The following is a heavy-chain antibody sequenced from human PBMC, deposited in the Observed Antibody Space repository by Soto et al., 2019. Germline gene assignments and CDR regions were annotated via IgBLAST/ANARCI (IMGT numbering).Heavy chain of an antibody. CDR2: IYHSGST. D-gene: IGHD3-22*01. Sequence: PSETLSLTCNVSGGSVSSSNWCSCVRQPPGKGLEWIGEIYHSGSTTYNPSLKSRATISVDKSENQFSLRLKSVTAADTAVYYCASVGSDYDNSGYYLPWGPGTLVTVSS. V-gene: IGHV4-4*02. CDR3: ASVGSDYDNSGYYLP. CDR1: GGSVSSSNW. J-gene: IGHJ5*02.